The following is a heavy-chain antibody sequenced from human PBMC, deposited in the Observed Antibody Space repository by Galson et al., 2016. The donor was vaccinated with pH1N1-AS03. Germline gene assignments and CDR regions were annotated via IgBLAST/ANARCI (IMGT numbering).Heavy chain of an antibody. D-gene: IGHD1-26*01. J-gene: IGHJ4*02. CDR2: INPSSGGT. CDR3: AGLVGGSLDY. V-gene: IGHV1-2*02. Sequence: SVKVSCKASGYTFAYYYVHWVRQAPGQGLEWMGWINPSSGGTKFAQKFQGTVSMTTDTSTRTAYMELSRLRSDDTAVYYCAGLVGGSLDYWGQGTLVTVSS. CDR1: GYTFAYYY.